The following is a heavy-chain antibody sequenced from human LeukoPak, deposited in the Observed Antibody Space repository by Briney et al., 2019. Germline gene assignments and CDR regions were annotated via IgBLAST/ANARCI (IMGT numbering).Heavy chain of an antibody. CDR2: IKQDGSEK. CDR3: ARVGYGSSWYRGYYYGMDV. J-gene: IGHJ6*02. CDR1: GFTFSSYW. D-gene: IGHD6-13*01. V-gene: IGHV3-7*05. Sequence: GGSLRLSCAASGFTFSSYWMSWVRQAPGKGLEWVANIKQDGSEKYYVDSVKGRFTISRDNAKNSLYLQMNSLGAEDTAVYYCARVGYGSSWYRGYYYGMDVWGQGTTVTVSS.